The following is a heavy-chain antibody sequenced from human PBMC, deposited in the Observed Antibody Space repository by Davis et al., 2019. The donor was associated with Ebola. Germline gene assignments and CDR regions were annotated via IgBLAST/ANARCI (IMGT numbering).Heavy chain of an antibody. CDR3: AKARYDFWSGYGVMDV. J-gene: IGHJ6*02. V-gene: IGHV3-11*05. Sequence: GESLKISCAASGFTFSDYYMSWIRQAPGKGLEWVSYISSSSSYTNYADSVKGRFTISRDNSKNTLYLQMNSLRAEDTAVYYCAKARYDFWSGYGVMDVWGQGTTVTVSS. D-gene: IGHD3-3*01. CDR2: ISSSSSYT. CDR1: GFTFSDYY.